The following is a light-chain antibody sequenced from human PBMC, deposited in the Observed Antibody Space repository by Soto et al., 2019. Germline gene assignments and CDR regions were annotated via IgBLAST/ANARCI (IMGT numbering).Light chain of an antibody. V-gene: IGLV2-14*01. CDR2: EVS. CDR3: SSYTSSSTHVV. CDR1: SSDGGGYNY. Sequence: QSALTQPASVSGSPGQSITISCTGTSSDGGGYNYVSWYQQHPGKAPKLMIYEVSNRPSGVSKRFSGSKSGNTASLTISGLQAEDEADYYCSSYTSSSTHVVFGGGTKLTVL. J-gene: IGLJ2*01.